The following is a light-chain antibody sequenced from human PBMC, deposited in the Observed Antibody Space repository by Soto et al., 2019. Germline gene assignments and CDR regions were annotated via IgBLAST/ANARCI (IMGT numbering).Light chain of an antibody. CDR3: ISYAL. CDR2: NVN. CDR1: SSDIGASDY. V-gene: IGLV2-14*03. J-gene: IGLJ2*01. Sequence: QSALTQPASVSGSPGQSITVSCTGTSSDIGASDYVSWYQQHPDKAPKLIIYNVNYRPSGISSRFSGSKSGNTASLTISGLQAEDEADYFCISYALFGGGTKVTVL.